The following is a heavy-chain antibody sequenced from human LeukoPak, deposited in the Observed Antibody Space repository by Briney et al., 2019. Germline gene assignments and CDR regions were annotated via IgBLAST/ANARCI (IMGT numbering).Heavy chain of an antibody. CDR1: GFTFSVDW. J-gene: IGHJ4*02. CDR3: ARANYDFWSGYQQLIDY. Sequence: GGSLRLSCAASGFTFSVDWMHCVRDAPGEGQVWGSRINIDVSRPTSADPLKGGSPISRNNPKNTLSLSMNSLTPEDTAVYYFARANYDFWSGYQQLIDYWGQGTLVTVSS. V-gene: IGHV3-74*01. D-gene: IGHD3-3*01. CDR2: INIDVSRP.